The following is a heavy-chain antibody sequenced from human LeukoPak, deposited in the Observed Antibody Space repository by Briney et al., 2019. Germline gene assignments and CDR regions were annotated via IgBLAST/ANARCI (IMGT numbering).Heavy chain of an antibody. CDR3: ATSAEVSGRDYDSSGYYSDAFDI. CDR2: INPSGGST. Sequence: ASVNVSCKASGYTFTSYYMHWVRQAPGQGLEWMGIINPSGGSTSYAQKFQGRITMTRDTSTSTVYMELSSLRSEDTAVYYCATSAEVSGRDYDSSGYYSDAFDIWGQGTMVTVSS. D-gene: IGHD3-22*01. V-gene: IGHV1-46*01. CDR1: GYTFTSYY. J-gene: IGHJ3*02.